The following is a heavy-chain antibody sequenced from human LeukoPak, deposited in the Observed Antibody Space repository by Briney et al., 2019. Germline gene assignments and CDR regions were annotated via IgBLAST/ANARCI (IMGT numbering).Heavy chain of an antibody. CDR2: MNPNSGST. CDR3: ASYLPGIAAAGPSDAFDI. Sequence: ASVKVSCKASGYTFTSYDINWVRQATGQGLEWMGWMNPNSGSTGYAQKFQGRVTITRNTSISTAYMELSSLRSEDTAVYYCASYLPGIAAAGPSDAFDIWGQGTMVTVSS. CDR1: GYTFTSYD. V-gene: IGHV1-8*03. D-gene: IGHD6-13*01. J-gene: IGHJ3*02.